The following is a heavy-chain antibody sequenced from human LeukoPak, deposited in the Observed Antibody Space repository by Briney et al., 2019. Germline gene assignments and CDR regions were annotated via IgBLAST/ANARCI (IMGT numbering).Heavy chain of an antibody. D-gene: IGHD3-10*01. CDR2: VYPEGNT. Sequence: TGGSLRLSCAVSGFPVSDNYMSWVRQAPGKGLEWVSIVYPEGNTYYADSVKDRFTISRDNSKNTLYLQMISLRAEDTAVYYCARGLGWFYYAFDMWGQGTLVTVSS. V-gene: IGHV3-66*01. J-gene: IGHJ3*02. CDR1: GFPVSDNY. CDR3: ARGLGWFYYAFDM.